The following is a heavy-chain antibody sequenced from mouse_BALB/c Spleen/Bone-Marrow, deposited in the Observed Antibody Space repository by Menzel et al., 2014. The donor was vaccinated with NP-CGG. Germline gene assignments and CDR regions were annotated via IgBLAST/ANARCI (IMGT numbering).Heavy chain of an antibody. CDR1: GFTFSNFA. CDR2: ISSGGSA. V-gene: IGHV5-6-5*01. D-gene: IGHD2-2*01. Sequence: EVQVVESGGGLVKPGGSLKLSCAASGFTFSNFAMSWVRQTPDKRLEWVASISSGGSAYYPDSVKGRLSISRHNARDILFLQMSSLTSDDTPMYYCARGYGYDFDYWGQGTTLTVSS. CDR3: ARGYGYDFDY. J-gene: IGHJ2*01.